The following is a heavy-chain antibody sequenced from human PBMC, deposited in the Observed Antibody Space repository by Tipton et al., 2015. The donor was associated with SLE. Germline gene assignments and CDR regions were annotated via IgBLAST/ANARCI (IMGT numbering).Heavy chain of an antibody. CDR1: GDSITAYY. Sequence: TLSLTCSVSGDSITAYYWNWIRQPAGKGLEWIVRIYGGGGANYNPSLKTRVTISVDRSTDQISLKLSSVTAADTAVYYCARDAAGTLFFDHWGQGILVTVSS. D-gene: IGHD1/OR15-1a*01. CDR3: ARDAAGTLFFDH. V-gene: IGHV4-4*07. J-gene: IGHJ4*02. CDR2: IYGGGGA.